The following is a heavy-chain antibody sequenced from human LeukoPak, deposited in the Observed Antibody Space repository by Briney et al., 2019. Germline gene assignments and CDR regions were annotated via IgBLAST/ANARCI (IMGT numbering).Heavy chain of an antibody. V-gene: IGHV4-59*01. Sequence: SETLSLTCTVSGASISMYHWSWIRQTPGKGLECIAYIYYSGSTNYNAPLKSRVSISVDTSRNQFSLTVNSVTAADTAVYFCARDARYYESSSYTFSYFDYWGQGILVTVSS. CDR1: GASISMYH. CDR3: ARDARYYESSSYTFSYFDY. J-gene: IGHJ4*02. CDR2: IYYSGST. D-gene: IGHD3-22*01.